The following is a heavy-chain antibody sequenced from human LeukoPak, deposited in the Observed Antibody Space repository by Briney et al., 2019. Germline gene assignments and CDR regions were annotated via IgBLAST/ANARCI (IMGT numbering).Heavy chain of an antibody. CDR2: IKRDGSVK. CDR1: GFTFGTYW. V-gene: IGHV3-7*01. J-gene: IGHJ3*02. Sequence: PGESLRLSCVGSGFTFGTYWMTWVRQAPGKGLEWVANIKRDGSVKHYVDSVKGRVTISRDNAKRSLFLQMNSLRAEDTAVYYCARDLSHAGSGNYFDDFDTWGQGTMVTVSS. CDR3: ARDLSHAGSGNYFDDFDT. D-gene: IGHD3-22*01.